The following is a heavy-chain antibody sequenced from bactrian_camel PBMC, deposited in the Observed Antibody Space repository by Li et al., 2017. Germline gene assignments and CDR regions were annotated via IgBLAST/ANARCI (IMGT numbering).Heavy chain of an antibody. CDR2: IDNNENT. J-gene: IGHJ4*01. D-gene: IGHD5*01. CDR3: AAGGPFAYFCLGLTTFHY. Sequence: QVQLVESGGGSVQAGGSLRLSCVASGLPYSSYCGGWFRQAPGKEREGVATIDNNENTRYVDSVKGRFVISKDKFENILYLQMDDLKPEDSGMYYCAAGGPFAYFCLGLTTFHYWGQGTQVTVS. V-gene: IGHV3S55*01. CDR1: GLPYSSYC.